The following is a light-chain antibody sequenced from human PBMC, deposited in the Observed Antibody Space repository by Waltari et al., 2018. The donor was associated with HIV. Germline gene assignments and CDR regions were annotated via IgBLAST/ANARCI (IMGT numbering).Light chain of an antibody. CDR3: CSYADNYTWV. J-gene: IGLJ3*02. Sequence: QSALTQPRSMSGSPGQSVIIPCTGTSIDVGGYNYVSWYQQHPGKAPQLMIFDVNKRPSGVPDRFSGSKSGNTASLTISGLQAEDEADYYCCSYADNYTWVFGGGTKLTVL. V-gene: IGLV2-11*01. CDR2: DVN. CDR1: SIDVGGYNY.